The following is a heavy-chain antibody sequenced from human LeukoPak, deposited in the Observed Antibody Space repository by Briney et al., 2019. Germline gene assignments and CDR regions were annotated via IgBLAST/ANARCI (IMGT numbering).Heavy chain of an antibody. Sequence: TGGSLRLSCAASGFTFRSYDMNWVRQAPGKGLEWVSYISSSGSTTFYADSVKGRFTISRDNAKNSLYLQMNSLRAEDTAIYYCARDQYGSGDGYYMDVWGKGTTVTISS. CDR1: GFTFRSYD. CDR3: ARDQYGSGDGYYMDV. D-gene: IGHD3-10*01. J-gene: IGHJ6*03. V-gene: IGHV3-48*03. CDR2: ISSSGSTT.